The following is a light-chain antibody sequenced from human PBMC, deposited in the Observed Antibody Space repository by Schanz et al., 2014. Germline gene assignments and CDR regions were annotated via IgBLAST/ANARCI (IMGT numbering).Light chain of an antibody. CDR1: SSDVGRDNF. J-gene: IGLJ2*01. Sequence: QSALTQPASMSGSPGQLITISCTGTSSDVGRDNFVSWYQQHPGKAPTLLIFEVNKRPSGVSDRFSASKSGNTASLTVSGLQPEDEADYYCYSSARGISLFGGGTKLTVL. CDR2: EVN. V-gene: IGLV2-23*02. CDR3: YSSARGISL.